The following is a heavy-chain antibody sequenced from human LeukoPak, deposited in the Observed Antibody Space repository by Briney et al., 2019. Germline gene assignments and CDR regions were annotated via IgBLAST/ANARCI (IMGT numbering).Heavy chain of an antibody. CDR2: IKQDGSEK. CDR3: ARDPGGYSNYGGYYYYYGMDV. Sequence: GGSLRLSCAASGFTFSSYWMSWVRQAPGKGLEWVANIKQDGSEKYYVDSVKGRFTISRDNAKNSLYLQMNSLRAEDTAVYYCARDPGGYSNYGGYYYYYGMDVWDQGTTVTVSS. V-gene: IGHV3-7*01. D-gene: IGHD4-11*01. CDR1: GFTFSSYW. J-gene: IGHJ6*02.